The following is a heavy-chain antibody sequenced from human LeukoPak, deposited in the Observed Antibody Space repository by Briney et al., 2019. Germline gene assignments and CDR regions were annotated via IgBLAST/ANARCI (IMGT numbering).Heavy chain of an antibody. V-gene: IGHV1-18*01. CDR2: ISAYNGNT. J-gene: IGHJ4*02. CDR1: GYTFTSYG. D-gene: IGHD6-13*01. Sequence: ASVEVSCKASGYTFTSYGISWVRQAPGQGLEWMGWISAYNGNTNYAQKLQGRVTMTTDTSTSTAYMELRSLRSDDTAVYYCARGIAAAGIGDEYYFDYWGQGTLVTVSS. CDR3: ARGIAAAGIGDEYYFDY.